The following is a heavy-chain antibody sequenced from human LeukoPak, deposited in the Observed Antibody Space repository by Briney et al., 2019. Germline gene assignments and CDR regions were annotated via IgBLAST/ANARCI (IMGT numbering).Heavy chain of an antibody. CDR3: ARDRYSSGY. CDR2: ITSSSSYI. D-gene: IGHD6-19*01. V-gene: IGHV3-21*01. J-gene: IGHJ4*02. Sequence: GGSLRLSCAASGFTFSSYSMNWVRQAPGKGLEWVSSITSSSSYIYYADSVKGRFTISRDSAKNSVYLQMNSLRAEDTAVYYCARDRYSSGYWGQGTLVTVSS. CDR1: GFTFSSYS.